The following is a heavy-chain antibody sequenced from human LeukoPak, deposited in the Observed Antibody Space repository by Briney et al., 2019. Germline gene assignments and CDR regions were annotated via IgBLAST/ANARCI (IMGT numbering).Heavy chain of an antibody. J-gene: IGHJ6*04. D-gene: IGHD2-15*01. V-gene: IGHV1-69*13. Sequence: SVKVSCKASGGAFSSYAISWVRQAPGQGLEWMGGIIPIFGTANYAQKFQGRVTITADESTSTAYMELSSLRSEDTAVYYCARAVVVAATLRGMDVWGKGTTVTVSS. CDR3: ARAVVVAATLRGMDV. CDR2: IIPIFGTA. CDR1: GGAFSSYA.